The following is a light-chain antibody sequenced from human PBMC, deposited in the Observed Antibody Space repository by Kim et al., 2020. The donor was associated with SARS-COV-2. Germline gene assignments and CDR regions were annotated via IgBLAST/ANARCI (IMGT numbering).Light chain of an antibody. CDR1: SSDVGGYNY. J-gene: IGLJ1*01. Sequence: QSALTQPASVSGSPGQSITISCTGTSSDVGGYNYVSWYQQHPGKAPKLMIYDVSNRPSGVSNRFSGPKSGNTASLTISGLQAEDEADYYCSSYTSSSTLLYVFGTGTKVTV. CDR3: SSYTSSSTLLYV. V-gene: IGLV2-14*03. CDR2: DVS.